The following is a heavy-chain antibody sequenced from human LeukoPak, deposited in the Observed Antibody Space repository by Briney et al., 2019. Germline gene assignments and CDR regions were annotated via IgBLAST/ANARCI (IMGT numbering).Heavy chain of an antibody. CDR2: ISSSSSYI. V-gene: IGHV3-21*01. J-gene: IGHJ4*02. Sequence: GGSLRLSCAASGFTFSSYSMNWVRRAPGKGLEWVSSISSSSSYIYYADSVKGRFTISRDNAKNSLYLQMNSLRAEDTAVYYCARVERIQLWLGTYAFDYWGQGTLVTVSS. CDR3: ARVERIQLWLGTYAFDY. D-gene: IGHD5-18*01. CDR1: GFTFSSYS.